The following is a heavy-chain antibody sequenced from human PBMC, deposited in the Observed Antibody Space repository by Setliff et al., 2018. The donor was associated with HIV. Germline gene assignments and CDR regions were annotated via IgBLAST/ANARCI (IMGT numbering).Heavy chain of an antibody. V-gene: IGHV4-39*02. CDR3: TREGRGDPALATTRLDY. CDR1: GVSINRTDHY. Sequence: PSETLSLTCSVSGVSINRTDHYWGWIRQSPGKRLEWIGSVSQSGSTYYNPSLKSRITISVDRSKNLFSLSLASVSDSDTAVYYCTREGRGDPALATTRLDYWGQGKLVTVSS. J-gene: IGHJ4*02. D-gene: IGHD1-1*01. CDR2: VSQSGST.